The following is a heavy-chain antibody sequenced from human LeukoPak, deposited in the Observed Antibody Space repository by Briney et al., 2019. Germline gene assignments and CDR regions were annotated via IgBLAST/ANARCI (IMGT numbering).Heavy chain of an antibody. D-gene: IGHD4-23*01. J-gene: IGHJ6*03. CDR1: VGSISSYY. CDR2: IYYRGGT. V-gene: IGHV4-59*01. Sequence: SETLSLTRTVSVGSISSYYWSWIRQPAGKGLEWIGYIYYRGGTNYNPSLKSRVTISVDTSKNQFSLNLRSVTAADTAVYYCARTSCGGNSIYYYYLVIWGNGTTVTVSS. CDR3: ARTSCGGNSIYYYYLVI.